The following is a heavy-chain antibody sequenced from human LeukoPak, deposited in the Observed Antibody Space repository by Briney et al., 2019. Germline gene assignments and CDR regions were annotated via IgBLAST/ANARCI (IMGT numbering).Heavy chain of an antibody. J-gene: IGHJ3*02. CDR1: GGSVSSSDYY. V-gene: IGHV4-39*07. CDR3: ARGPYSYDSSGAFDI. Sequence: SETLSLTCTVSGGSVSSSDYYWSWIRQPPGKGLEWIGEINHSGSTNYNPSLKSRVTISVDTSKNQFSLKLSSVTAADTAVYFCARGPYSYDSSGAFDIWGQGTMVTVSS. D-gene: IGHD3-22*01. CDR2: INHSGST.